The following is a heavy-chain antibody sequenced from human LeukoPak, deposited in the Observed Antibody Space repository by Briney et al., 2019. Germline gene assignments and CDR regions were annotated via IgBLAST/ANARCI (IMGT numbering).Heavy chain of an antibody. CDR1: GFSFSSYA. V-gene: IGHV3-23*01. CDR2: ISKSGDST. CDR3: AKDLKSGSYYYSFDY. J-gene: IGHJ4*02. D-gene: IGHD1-26*01. Sequence: QTGGSLRLSCAASGFSFSSYAMSWVRQAPGKGLEWVSAISKSGDSTFYADSVKGRFTISRDNSKNTLYLQMNSLRAEDTAVYYCAKDLKSGSYYYSFDYWGQGTLVTVSS.